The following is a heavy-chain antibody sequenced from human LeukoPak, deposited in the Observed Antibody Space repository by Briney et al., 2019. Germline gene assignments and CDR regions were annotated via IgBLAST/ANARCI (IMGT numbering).Heavy chain of an antibody. V-gene: IGHV4-39*01. CDR1: GGSIGSSSYY. D-gene: IGHD6-19*01. Sequence: SETLSLTCTVSGGSIGSSSYYWGWIRQPPGKGLEWIGSIYYSGSTYYNLSLKSRVTISVDTSKNQFSLKLSSVTAADTAVYYCARQWLARTPIDYWGQGTLVTVSS. J-gene: IGHJ4*02. CDR3: ARQWLARTPIDY. CDR2: IYYSGST.